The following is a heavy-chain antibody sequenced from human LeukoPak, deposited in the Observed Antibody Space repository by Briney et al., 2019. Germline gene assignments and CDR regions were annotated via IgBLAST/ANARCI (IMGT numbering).Heavy chain of an antibody. CDR3: PRGSEWDLLGSCDR. CDR1: GFTFSSSW. CDR2: ISSSGSTK. D-gene: IGHD1-26*01. Sequence: GGSLRLSCAASGFTFSSSWMSWVRQAPGKGLEWVSYISSSGSTKYYADSVKGRFTISRDNAKNSLYLQMNSLRVEDTAVYYCPRGSEWDLLGSCDRWGQGTLVTVSS. V-gene: IGHV3-48*04. J-gene: IGHJ5*02.